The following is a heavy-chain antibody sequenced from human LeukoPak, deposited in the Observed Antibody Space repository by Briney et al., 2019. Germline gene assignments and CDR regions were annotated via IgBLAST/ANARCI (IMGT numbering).Heavy chain of an antibody. D-gene: IGHD2-2*01. CDR2: ISYDGSNK. CDR1: GFTFSSYA. V-gene: IGHV3-30-3*01. J-gene: IGHJ6*02. CDR3: ARDLGDIVVVPAAINLIYYGMDV. Sequence: GRSLRLSCAASGFTFSSYAMHWVRQAPGKGLEWVAVISYDGSNKYYADSVKGRFTISRGNSKNTLYLQMNSLRAEDTAVYYCARDLGDIVVVPAAINLIYYGMDVWGQGTTVTVSS.